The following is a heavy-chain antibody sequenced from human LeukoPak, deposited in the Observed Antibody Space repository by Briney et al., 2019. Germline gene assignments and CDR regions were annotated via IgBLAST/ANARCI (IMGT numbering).Heavy chain of an antibody. CDR3: ARDTDYYDSSGHYYEAFDI. CDR1: GGSFSGSY. J-gene: IGHJ3*02. V-gene: IGHV4-34*01. CDR2: INHSGST. Sequence: SETLSLTCAVYGGSFSGSYWGRIRQPPGKGLEWIGEINHSGSTNYNPSLKSRITISVDTSKNQFSLKLSSVTAADTAVYYCARDTDYYDSSGHYYEAFDIWGQGTMVTVSS. D-gene: IGHD3-22*01.